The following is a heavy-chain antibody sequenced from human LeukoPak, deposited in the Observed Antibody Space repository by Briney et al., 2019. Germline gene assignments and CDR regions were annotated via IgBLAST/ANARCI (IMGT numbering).Heavy chain of an antibody. V-gene: IGHV3-11*01. CDR2: ISSSGSTI. J-gene: IGHJ3*02. Sequence: GGSLRLSCAASGFTFSDYYMSWIRQAPGKGLEWVSYISSSGSTIYYADSVKGRFTISRDNPKNSLYLQMNSLRAEDTAVYYCARDLTMMSAFDIWGQGTMVTVSS. D-gene: IGHD3-22*01. CDR1: GFTFSDYY. CDR3: ARDLTMMSAFDI.